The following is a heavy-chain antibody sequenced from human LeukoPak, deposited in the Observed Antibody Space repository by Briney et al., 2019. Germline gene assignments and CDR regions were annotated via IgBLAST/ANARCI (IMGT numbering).Heavy chain of an antibody. Sequence: GSSVKVSCKASGGTFSSHTISWVRQAPEQGLEWMGRIIPLFGIVNYAEKFQDRVTITADKSTSTAYMEVSSLRSEDTAVYYCARIPSGDVDTAMVMYYHYGMDVWGQGTTATVSS. CDR2: IIPLFGIV. J-gene: IGHJ6*02. V-gene: IGHV1-69*02. CDR3: ARIPSGDVDTAMVMYYHYGMDV. CDR1: GGTFSSHT. D-gene: IGHD5-18*01.